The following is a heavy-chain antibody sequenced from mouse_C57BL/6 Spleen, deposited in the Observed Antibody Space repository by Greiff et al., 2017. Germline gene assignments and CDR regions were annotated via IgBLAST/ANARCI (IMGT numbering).Heavy chain of an antibody. CDR2: IYPRSGNT. Sequence: QVQLQQSGAELARPGASVKLSCKASGYTFTSYGISWVKQRTGQGLEWIGEIYPRSGNTYYNEKFKGKVTLTADKSSSTAYMELRSLTSEDSAVCFCARGFTTVVATDAMDYWGQGTSVTVSS. V-gene: IGHV1-81*01. CDR1: GYTFTSYG. CDR3: ARGFTTVVATDAMDY. J-gene: IGHJ4*01. D-gene: IGHD1-1*01.